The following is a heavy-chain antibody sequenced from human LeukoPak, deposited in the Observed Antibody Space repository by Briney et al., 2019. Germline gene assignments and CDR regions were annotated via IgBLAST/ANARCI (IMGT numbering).Heavy chain of an antibody. V-gene: IGHV4-39*07. J-gene: IGHJ4*02. Sequence: SETLSLTCTVSGGSFTDYFWGWIRQPPGKGLEWIGSIYYSGRTFYNPSLKNRVSISLDTSKGQFSLNLDSVTAADTAVYFCTRDRAHGTQAYWGQGTLVTVS. CDR1: GGSFTDYF. CDR3: TRDRAHGTQAY. D-gene: IGHD1-26*01. CDR2: IYYSGRT.